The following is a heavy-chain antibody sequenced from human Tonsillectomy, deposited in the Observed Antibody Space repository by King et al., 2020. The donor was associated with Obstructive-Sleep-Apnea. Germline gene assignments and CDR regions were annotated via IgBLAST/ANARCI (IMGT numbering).Heavy chain of an antibody. CDR2: IRYDGSNK. V-gene: IGHV3-30*02. D-gene: IGHD2-21*02. CDR1: GFTFSSYG. CDR3: AKVVTAISDFQH. J-gene: IGHJ1*01. Sequence: VQLVESGGGVVQPGGSLRLSCAASGFTFSSYGMHWVRQAPGKGLEWVAFIRYDGSNKYYADSVKGRFTFSRDNSKNTLYLQMNSLRAEDTAVYYCAKVVTAISDFQHWGQGTLVTVSS.